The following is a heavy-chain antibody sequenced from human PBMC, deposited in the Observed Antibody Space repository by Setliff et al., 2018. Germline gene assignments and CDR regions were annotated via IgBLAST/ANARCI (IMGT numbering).Heavy chain of an antibody. Sequence: ASVKVSCKTSGYTFTDYFLHWVRQAPGQGLEWLGWINPDSGDTNFAQKFRGRVTMTRDTSITTAYMELHSLRSDDTAVYFCARISPSYCSKSGCYAAEGYWGQGTLVTVSS. CDR2: INPDSGDT. J-gene: IGHJ4*02. CDR3: ARISPSYCSKSGCYAAEGY. V-gene: IGHV1-2*02. D-gene: IGHD2-2*01. CDR1: GYTFTDYF.